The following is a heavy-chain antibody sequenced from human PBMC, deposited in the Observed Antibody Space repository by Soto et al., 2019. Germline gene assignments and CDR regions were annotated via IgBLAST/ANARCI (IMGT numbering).Heavy chain of an antibody. Sequence: GGSLRLSCAASGFTFSSYGMNWVRQAPGKGLGWVSAISGSGGTTYYADSVKGRFTISRDNSKNTLYLQMNSLRAEDTAVYYCAKADSSGYGVDYWGQGTLVTVS. V-gene: IGHV3-23*01. J-gene: IGHJ4*02. CDR1: GFTFSSYG. D-gene: IGHD3-22*01. CDR2: ISGSGGTT. CDR3: AKADSSGYGVDY.